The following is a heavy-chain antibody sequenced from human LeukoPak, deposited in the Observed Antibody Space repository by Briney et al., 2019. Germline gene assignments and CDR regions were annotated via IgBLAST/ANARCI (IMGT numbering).Heavy chain of an antibody. J-gene: IGHJ4*02. CDR1: GFTFSSYW. CDR2: IKQDGSEK. V-gene: IGHV3-7*01. D-gene: IGHD6-13*01. CDR3: ARQPSSSWYPFDY. Sequence: GGSLRLSCAASGFTFSSYWMSWVRQAPGKGLEWVANIKQDGSEKYYVDSVKGRFTISRDNAKNSQYLQMNSRRAADTAVYYCARQPSSSWYPFDYWGQGTLVTVSS.